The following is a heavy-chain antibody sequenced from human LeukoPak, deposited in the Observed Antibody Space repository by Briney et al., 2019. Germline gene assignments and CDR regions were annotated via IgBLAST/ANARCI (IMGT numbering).Heavy chain of an antibody. CDR3: ARDLHDTSGCSVY. D-gene: IGHD6-19*01. CDR1: GYTFTDYY. CDR2: INTYNGNT. Sequence: ASVKVSCKASGYTFTDYYLHWVRQAPGQGLEWMGWINTYNGNTNYAQNLQGRVTVTTDTSTTTAYMELRSLRSDDTAVYYCARDLHDTSGCSVYWDQGTLVTVSS. J-gene: IGHJ4*02. V-gene: IGHV1-18*04.